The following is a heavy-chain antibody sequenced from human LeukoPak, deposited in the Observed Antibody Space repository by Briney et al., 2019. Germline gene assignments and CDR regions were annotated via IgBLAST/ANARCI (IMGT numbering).Heavy chain of an antibody. D-gene: IGHD2-15*01. J-gene: IGHJ4*02. V-gene: IGHV3-23*01. CDR2: ISGSGGST. Sequence: GGSLKLSCAASGFTFSNYAMSWVRQAPGKGLECVSGISGSGGSTYYADSVKGRFTTSRDNSKNTLYLQMNSLRAEDTAIYYCAKGCGGSCYSEFDYWGQGTLVTVSS. CDR3: AKGCGGSCYSEFDY. CDR1: GFTFSNYA.